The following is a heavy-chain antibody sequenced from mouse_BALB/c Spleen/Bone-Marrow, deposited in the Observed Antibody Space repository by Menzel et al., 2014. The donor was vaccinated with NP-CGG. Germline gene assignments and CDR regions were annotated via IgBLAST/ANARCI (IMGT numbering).Heavy chain of an antibody. CDR3: AKYGNGLMDY. Sequence: VQLQQSGAELVKPGASVKLSCTASGFNIKDTYMHWVKQRPEQGLEWIGRIDTANGNTKYDPKFQGKATITADTSSNTAYLQLSSLTSEDTAVYYCAKYGNGLMDYWGQGTSVTVSS. D-gene: IGHD2-1*01. V-gene: IGHV14-3*02. CDR1: GFNIKDTY. J-gene: IGHJ4*01. CDR2: IDTANGNT.